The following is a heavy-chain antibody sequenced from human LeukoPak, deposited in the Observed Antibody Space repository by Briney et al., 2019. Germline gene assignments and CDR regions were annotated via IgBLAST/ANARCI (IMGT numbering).Heavy chain of an antibody. CDR2: IWYDGSNK. CDR1: GFTFSSYG. J-gene: IGHJ3*02. V-gene: IGHV3-30*19. Sequence: GRSLRLSCAASGFTFSSYGVHWVRQAPGKGLEWVAVIWYDGSNKYYADSVKGRFTISRDNSKNTLYLQMNSLRAEDTAVYYCARDREAFDIWGQGTMVTVSS. CDR3: ARDREAFDI.